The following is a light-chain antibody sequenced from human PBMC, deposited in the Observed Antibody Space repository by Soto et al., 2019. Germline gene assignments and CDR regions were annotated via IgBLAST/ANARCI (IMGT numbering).Light chain of an antibody. Sequence: QSVLTQPASVSGSPVQSITISCTGTSSDVGGYNYVSWYQQHPGKAPKLMIYDDSNRPSGVSNRFSGSKSGNTASLTISGLQAEDEADYYCSSYTSSSTLVFGTGTKVTVL. V-gene: IGLV2-14*01. CDR1: SSDVGGYNY. J-gene: IGLJ1*01. CDR3: SSYTSSSTLV. CDR2: DDS.